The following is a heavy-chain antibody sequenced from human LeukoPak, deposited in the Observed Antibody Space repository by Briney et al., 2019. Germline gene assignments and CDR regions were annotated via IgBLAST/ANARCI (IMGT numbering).Heavy chain of an antibody. D-gene: IGHD6-13*01. CDR1: GYTFTNYG. V-gene: IGHV1-18*01. Sequence: GASVKVSCKASGYTFTNYGISWVRQAPGQGLEWMGWISAYNGNTNYAQKLQGRVTMTTDTPTSTAYMELRSLRSDDTAVYYCARVGSWYYYYYGMDVWGQGTTVTVSS. CDR3: ARVGSWYYYYYGMDV. J-gene: IGHJ6*02. CDR2: ISAYNGNT.